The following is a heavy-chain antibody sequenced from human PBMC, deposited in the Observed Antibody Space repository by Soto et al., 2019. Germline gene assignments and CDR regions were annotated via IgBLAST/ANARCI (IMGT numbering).Heavy chain of an antibody. CDR2: IIPIFGTA. J-gene: IGHJ4*02. D-gene: IGHD3-22*01. CDR3: ARDSRYYYDSSGYYYHYFDY. CDR1: GGTFSSYA. Sequence: ASVKVSCKASGGTFSSYAISWVRQAPGQGLEWMGGIIPIFGTANYAQKFQGRVTITADESTSTAYMELSSLRSEDTAVYYCARDSRYYYDSSGYYYHYFDYWGQGTLVTVS. V-gene: IGHV1-69*13.